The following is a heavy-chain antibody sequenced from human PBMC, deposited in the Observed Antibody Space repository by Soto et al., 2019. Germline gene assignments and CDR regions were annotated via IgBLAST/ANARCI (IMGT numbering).Heavy chain of an antibody. D-gene: IGHD3-9*01. CDR1: GFTFSSYG. V-gene: IGHV3-33*01. J-gene: IGHJ5*02. Sequence: GGSLRLSCAASGFTFSSYGMHWVRQAPGKGLEWVAVIWYDGSNKYYADSVKGRFTISRDNSKNTLYLQMNSLRAEDTAVYYCAGGPYYDILTGYLGPWGQGTLVTVSS. CDR3: AGGPYYDILTGYLGP. CDR2: IWYDGSNK.